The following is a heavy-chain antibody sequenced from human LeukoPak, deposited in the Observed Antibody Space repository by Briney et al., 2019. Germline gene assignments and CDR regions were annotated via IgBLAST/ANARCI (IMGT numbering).Heavy chain of an antibody. CDR3: ARLRITMVRGVMVFDY. D-gene: IGHD3-10*01. Sequence: GVSLKISCKGSGYSFTSYWIGWVRQMPGKGLEWMGIIYPGDSDTRYSPSFQGQVTISADKSISTAYLQWSSLKASDTAMYYCARLRITMVRGVMVFDYWGQGTLVTVSS. CDR1: GYSFTSYW. J-gene: IGHJ4*02. V-gene: IGHV5-51*01. CDR2: IYPGDSDT.